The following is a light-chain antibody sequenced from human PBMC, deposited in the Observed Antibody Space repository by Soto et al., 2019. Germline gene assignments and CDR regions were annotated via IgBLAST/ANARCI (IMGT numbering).Light chain of an antibody. CDR2: GAS. CDR1: QSVNAN. CDR3: QQYNTSLWT. Sequence: EVVMTQSPATLSVSPGERATLSCRASQSVNANLAWYQQKPGQAPRLLIHGASNRATGIPARFSGSEFGTEFILTISGLQSEDFAGYYCQQYNTSLWTFGQGTKVEI. J-gene: IGKJ1*01. V-gene: IGKV3-15*01.